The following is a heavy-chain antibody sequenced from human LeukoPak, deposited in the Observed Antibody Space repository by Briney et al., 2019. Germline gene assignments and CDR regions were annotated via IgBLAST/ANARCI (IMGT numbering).Heavy chain of an antibody. CDR3: ARSAARAYYYMDV. CDR1: GGSISSYY. CDR2: IYYSGST. V-gene: IGHV4-59*01. J-gene: IGHJ6*03. Sequence: SETLSLTCTVSGGSISSYYWSWIRQPPGKGLEWIGYIYYSGSTIYNPSLKSRVTISVDTSKNQFSLKLSSVTAADTAVYYCARSAARAYYYMDVWGKGTTVTISS.